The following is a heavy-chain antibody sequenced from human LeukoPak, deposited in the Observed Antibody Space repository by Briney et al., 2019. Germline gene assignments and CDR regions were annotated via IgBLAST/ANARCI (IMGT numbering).Heavy chain of an antibody. CDR2: LYHSGNS. J-gene: IGHJ4*02. Sequence: PSETLSLTCTVSGYSISSGYYWGWIRQPPGKGLEWIGSLYHSGNSYYNPSLKSRATISVDTSKNHFSLKLRSVTAADTAVYYCARGQVVVVTGLYYFDYWGQGTLVTVSS. D-gene: IGHD3-22*01. V-gene: IGHV4-38-2*02. CDR1: GYSISSGYY. CDR3: ARGQVVVVTGLYYFDY.